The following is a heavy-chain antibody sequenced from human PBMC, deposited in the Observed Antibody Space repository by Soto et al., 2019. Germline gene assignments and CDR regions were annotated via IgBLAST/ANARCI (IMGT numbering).Heavy chain of an antibody. CDR1: GFTFKTCS. Sequence: WGSLRLSCAASGFTFKTCSMNCVRQAPWNGLEWGSSISSSISYIYYADSVKGRFTISRDNAKNSLYLQMNSLRAEDTAVYYCARDHYYYGSGSYYNEADYFDYWGQGTLVTVSS. D-gene: IGHD3-10*01. CDR2: ISSSISYI. J-gene: IGHJ4*02. CDR3: ARDHYYYGSGSYYNEADYFDY. V-gene: IGHV3-21*01.